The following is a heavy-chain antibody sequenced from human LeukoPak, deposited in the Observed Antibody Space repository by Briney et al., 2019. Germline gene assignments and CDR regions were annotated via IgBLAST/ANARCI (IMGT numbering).Heavy chain of an antibody. V-gene: IGHV3-53*01. CDR3: ATTIGGLLRD. CDR1: GFTFDDYA. D-gene: IGHD2-15*01. Sequence: GGSLRLSCIASGFTFDDYAMSWVRQAPGKGLECVSVIYSSGSTYNADSVKGRFTISRDNSKNTLYLQMNSLRAEDTAVYYCATTIGGLLRDWGQGTLVTVSS. J-gene: IGHJ4*02. CDR2: IYSSGST.